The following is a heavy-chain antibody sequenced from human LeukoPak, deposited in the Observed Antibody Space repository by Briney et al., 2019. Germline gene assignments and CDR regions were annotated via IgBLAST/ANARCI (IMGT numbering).Heavy chain of an antibody. CDR2: IKEDGSDK. CDR1: GLNFSSRW. D-gene: IGHD6-13*01. CDR3: ARDSGWWRFDF. J-gene: IGHJ4*02. Sequence: GGSLRLSCAASGLNFSSRWMNWVRQAPGQGLEWVASIKEDGSDKHYVDSVKGRFTISRDNGKNSLYLQMNSLRAEDTAVYYCARDSGWWRFDFWGQGTLSPSPQ. V-gene: IGHV3-7*03.